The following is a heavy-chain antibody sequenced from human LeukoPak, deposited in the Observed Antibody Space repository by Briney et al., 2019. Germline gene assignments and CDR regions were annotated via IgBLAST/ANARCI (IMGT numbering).Heavy chain of an antibody. D-gene: IGHD3-10*01. V-gene: IGHV3-33*01. CDR2: IWYDGSNE. CDR3: ARYYGSGSVGGFDY. CDR1: GFTFSNYG. Sequence: GKSLRLSCAASGFTFSNYGMHWVRQAPGKGLEWVAVIWYDGSNEYYTDSVKGRFTISRDNSKNTLSLQMNSLRAEDTAVYYCARYYGSGSVGGFDYWGQGTLVTVSS. J-gene: IGHJ4*02.